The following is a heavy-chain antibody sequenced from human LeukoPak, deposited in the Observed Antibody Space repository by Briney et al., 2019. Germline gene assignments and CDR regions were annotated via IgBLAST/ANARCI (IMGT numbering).Heavy chain of an antibody. D-gene: IGHD6-13*01. Sequence: GASVKVSCKASGYTFTGYYMHWVRQAPGQGLEWMGWINPNSGGTNYAQKFQGRATMTRDTSISTAYMELSRLRSDDTAVYYCARPLTAAGTNYYYYGMDVWGQGTTVTVSS. CDR1: GYTFTGYY. J-gene: IGHJ6*02. CDR3: ARPLTAAGTNYYYYGMDV. V-gene: IGHV1-2*02. CDR2: INPNSGGT.